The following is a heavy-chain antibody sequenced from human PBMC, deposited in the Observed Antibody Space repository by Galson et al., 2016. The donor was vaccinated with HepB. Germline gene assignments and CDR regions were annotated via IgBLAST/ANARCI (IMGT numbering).Heavy chain of an antibody. J-gene: IGHJ4*02. D-gene: IGHD6-13*01. CDR3: TRTISATAGID. Sequence: SLRLSCAASGFTFSSHWMSWVRQAPGKGLEWLANIKQDGSEKYYVDSVRGRYTISRDNAMNSLYLHMSSLRAEDTALYYCTRTISATAGIDWGQGTLVTVSS. CDR1: GFTFSSHW. V-gene: IGHV3-7*04. CDR2: IKQDGSEK.